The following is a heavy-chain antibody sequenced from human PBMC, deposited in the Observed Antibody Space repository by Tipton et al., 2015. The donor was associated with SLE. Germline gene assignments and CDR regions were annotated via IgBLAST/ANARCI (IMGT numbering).Heavy chain of an antibody. V-gene: IGHV3-30*04. J-gene: IGHJ4*02. CDR3: ARDSQWLYYLDY. CDR1: GFNFSSFA. CDR2: ISYHGSDT. D-gene: IGHD6-19*01. Sequence: SLRLSCAASGFNFSSFAMHWVRQAPGKGLEWVAVISYHGSDTFYGDSVKGRLTISRDNSKNTLYLQILRPRPDDAAVYYCARDSQWLYYLDYWGREPWSPSPQ.